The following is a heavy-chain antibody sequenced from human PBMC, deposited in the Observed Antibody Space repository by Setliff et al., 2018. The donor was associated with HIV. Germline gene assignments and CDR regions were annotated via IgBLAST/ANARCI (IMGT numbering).Heavy chain of an antibody. CDR1: GGSISSYY. D-gene: IGHD2-21*02. CDR2: IYTSGST. CDR3: ARSSRGSLRDLDY. Sequence: TSETLSLTCTVSGGSISSYYWSWIRQPAGKGLEWIGHIYTSGSTNYNPSLKSRVTISVDTSRNQFSLKLNSVTAADTAVYFCARSSRGSLRDLDYWGPGTLVTVSS. V-gene: IGHV4-4*07. J-gene: IGHJ4*02.